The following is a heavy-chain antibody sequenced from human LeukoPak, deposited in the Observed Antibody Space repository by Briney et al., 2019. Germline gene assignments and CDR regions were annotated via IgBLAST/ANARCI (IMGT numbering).Heavy chain of an antibody. Sequence: GAAVKVSFKASAYTFTIYNNNWGRQPTGQGLEWMGWMNPNSGNTGYAQKFQGRVTMTRNTSISTAYIELSSLGAEETAVYYCALRGYSYGHFHYWGQGPVVTVSS. D-gene: IGHD5-18*01. CDR3: ALRGYSYGHFHY. J-gene: IGHJ4*02. V-gene: IGHV1-8*01. CDR1: AYTFTIYN. CDR2: MNPNSGNT.